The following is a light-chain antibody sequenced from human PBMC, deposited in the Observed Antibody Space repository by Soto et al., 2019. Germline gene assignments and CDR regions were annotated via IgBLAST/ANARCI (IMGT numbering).Light chain of an antibody. CDR3: MQGTHWPPIT. CDR2: KVS. CDR1: QSLVYSDGNTY. V-gene: IGKV2-30*01. Sequence: DVVMTQSPVSLAVTLGQPASISCRSSQSLVYSDGNTYLMWFQQRPGQSPRRLIYKVSNRDSGVPDRFSGSGSATDFTLRISRVEAEDVGVYFCMQGTHWPPITFGQGTRLEIK. J-gene: IGKJ5*01.